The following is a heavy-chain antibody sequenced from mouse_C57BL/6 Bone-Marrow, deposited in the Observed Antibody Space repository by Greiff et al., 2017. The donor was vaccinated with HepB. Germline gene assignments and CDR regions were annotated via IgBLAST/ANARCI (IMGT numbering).Heavy chain of an antibody. Sequence: QVQLKQPGAELVRPGTSVKLSCKASGYTFTSYWMHWVKQRPGQGLEWIGVIDPSDSYTNYNQKFKGKATLTVDTSSSTAYMQLSSLTSEDSAVYYCARCPIAYYYGSSYFDYWGQGTTLTVSS. CDR3: ARCPIAYYYGSSYFDY. CDR1: GYTFTSYW. D-gene: IGHD1-1*01. V-gene: IGHV1-59*01. J-gene: IGHJ2*01. CDR2: IDPSDSYT.